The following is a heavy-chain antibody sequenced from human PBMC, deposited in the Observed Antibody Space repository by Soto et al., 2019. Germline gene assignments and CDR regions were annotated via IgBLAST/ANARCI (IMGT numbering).Heavy chain of an antibody. CDR2: IYYSGST. Sequence: SENLPLPCPVSGGSISSFYWSRLPQPPRKGLEWIGYIYYSGSTNYNPSLKSRVTISVDTSKNQFSLKLSSVTAADTAVYYCARDTRERDFWSGYYAHWGQGTLVTVSS. D-gene: IGHD3-3*01. J-gene: IGHJ4*02. CDR1: GGSISSFY. V-gene: IGHV4-59*01. CDR3: ARDTRERDFWSGYYAH.